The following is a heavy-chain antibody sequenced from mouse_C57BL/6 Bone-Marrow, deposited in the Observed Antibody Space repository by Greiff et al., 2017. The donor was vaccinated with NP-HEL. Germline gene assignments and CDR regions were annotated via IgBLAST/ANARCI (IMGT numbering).Heavy chain of an antibody. CDR1: GHAFSSYW. D-gene: IGHD2-3*01. Sequence: LQQSGASVKLSCKASGHAFSSYWLNWVKQRLGKGLEWIGQIHPGDGVTNYNGKFKGTATLTADKSYSTAYMQLSSLTSEDAAVYFCARWGSDDGYYGYAMDYWGQGTSVTVSS. CDR2: IHPGDGVT. CDR3: ARWGSDDGYYGYAMDY. V-gene: IGHV1-80*01. J-gene: IGHJ4*01.